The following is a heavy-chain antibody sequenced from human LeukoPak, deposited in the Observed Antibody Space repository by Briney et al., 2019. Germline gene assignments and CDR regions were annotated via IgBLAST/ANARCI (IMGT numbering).Heavy chain of an antibody. CDR3: AKDHSVLRYFDWLLGGAFDI. CDR2: ISGSGGST. CDR1: GFTFSSYA. Sequence: GGSLRLSCAASGFTFSSYAMSWVRQAPGKGLEWVSAISGSGGSTYYADSVKGRFTISRDNSKNTLYLQMNSLRAEDTAVYYCAKDHSVLRYFDWLLGGAFDIWGQGTMVTVSS. V-gene: IGHV3-23*01. D-gene: IGHD3-9*01. J-gene: IGHJ3*02.